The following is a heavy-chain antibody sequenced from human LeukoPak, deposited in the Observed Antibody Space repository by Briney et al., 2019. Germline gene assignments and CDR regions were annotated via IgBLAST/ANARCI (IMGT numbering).Heavy chain of an antibody. V-gene: IGHV3-23*01. J-gene: IGHJ5*02. Sequence: GGSLRLSCTFTFNNYAMNWVRQAPGKGLEWVSAVSAGGATYYADSVKGRFTISRDNSKNTMFLQMNSLRVEDTAVYYCTKGSWFAPWGQGALVTVSP. CDR2: VSAGGAT. CDR1: TFNNYA. CDR3: TKGSWFAP.